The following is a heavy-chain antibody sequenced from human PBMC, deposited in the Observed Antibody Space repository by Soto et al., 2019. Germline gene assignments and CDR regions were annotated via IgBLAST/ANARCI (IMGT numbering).Heavy chain of an antibody. J-gene: IGHJ4*02. V-gene: IGHV3-33*01. Sequence: QVQLVESGGGVVQPGRSLRLSCAASGFTFSSYGMHWVRQAPGKGLEWVAVIWYDGSNKYYADSVKGRFTISRDNSKNTLYLQMNSLRAADTAVYYCARDRPYYDSSGCFDYWGQGTLVTVSS. CDR2: IWYDGSNK. CDR1: GFTFSSYG. CDR3: ARDRPYYDSSGCFDY. D-gene: IGHD3-22*01.